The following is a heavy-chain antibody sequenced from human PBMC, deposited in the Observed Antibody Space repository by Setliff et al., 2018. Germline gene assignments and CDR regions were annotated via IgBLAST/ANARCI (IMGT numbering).Heavy chain of an antibody. CDR2: TTGSGGDR. J-gene: IGHJ4*02. CDR1: GLTFRTYA. Sequence: GESLRLSCAASGLTFRTYAMSWVRQAPGKGLEWVSSTTGSGGDRDYADSVKGRFTISRDNSKNTLYLQMNSLRAEDTAVYYCVTSTIIIYYFDFWGQGTPVTVS. D-gene: IGHD3-10*01. V-gene: IGHV3-23*01. CDR3: VTSTIIIYYFDF.